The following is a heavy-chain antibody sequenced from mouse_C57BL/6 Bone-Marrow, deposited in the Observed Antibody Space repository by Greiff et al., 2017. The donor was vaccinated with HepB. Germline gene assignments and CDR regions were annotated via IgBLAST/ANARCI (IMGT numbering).Heavy chain of an antibody. CDR3: ARTMDT. CDR2: IDPSDSYT. J-gene: IGHJ4*01. Sequence: QVQLQQPGAELVMPGASVKLSCKASGYTFTSYWMHWVKQRPGQGLEWIGEIDPSDSYTNYNQKFKGKSTLTVDKSSSTAYMQLSSLTSEDSAVYYCARTMDTGVKEPQSPSPQ. V-gene: IGHV1-69*01. CDR1: GYTFTSYW.